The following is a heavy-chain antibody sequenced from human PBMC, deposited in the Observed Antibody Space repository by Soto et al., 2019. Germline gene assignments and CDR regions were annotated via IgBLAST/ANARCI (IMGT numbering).Heavy chain of an antibody. CDR2: IIPIFGTA. J-gene: IGHJ4*02. D-gene: IGHD5-12*01. V-gene: IGHV1-69*13. CDR3: AREHTTRDGYNYFDY. CDR1: GGTFSSYA. Sequence: ASVKVSCKASGGTFSSYAISWVRQAPGQGLEWMGGIIPIFGTANYAQKFQGRVTITADESTSTAYMELSSLRSEDTAVYYCAREHTTRDGYNYFDYWGQGNLVTVXS.